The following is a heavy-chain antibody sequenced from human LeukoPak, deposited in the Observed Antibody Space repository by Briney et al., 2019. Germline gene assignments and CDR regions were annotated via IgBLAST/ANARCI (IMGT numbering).Heavy chain of an antibody. D-gene: IGHD1-14*01. V-gene: IGHV3-33*01. J-gene: IGHJ4*02. CDR2: IWNDGTNI. CDR1: GFTFSSYG. Sequence: PGRSLRLSCAASGFTFSSYGTHWVRQAPGKGLEWVAFIWNDGTNIYYVDSVKGRFSISRDNSKNTLYLEMNSLRVEDTAVYYCARGGYNFDYWGQGTLVTVSS. CDR3: ARGGYNFDY.